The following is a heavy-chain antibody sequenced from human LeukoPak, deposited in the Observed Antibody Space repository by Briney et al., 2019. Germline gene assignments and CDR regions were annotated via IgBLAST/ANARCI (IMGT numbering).Heavy chain of an antibody. CDR3: ARILFTVTTDEGPDY. CDR1: GYTFTSYY. CDR2: INPSGGST. Sequence: ASVKVSCKASGYTFTSYYMHWVRQAPGQGLEWMGIINPSGGSTSYAQKFQGRVTMTTDTSTSTAYMELRSLRSDDTAVYYCARILFTVTTDEGPDYWGQGTLVTVSS. J-gene: IGHJ4*02. V-gene: IGHV1-46*01. D-gene: IGHD4-17*01.